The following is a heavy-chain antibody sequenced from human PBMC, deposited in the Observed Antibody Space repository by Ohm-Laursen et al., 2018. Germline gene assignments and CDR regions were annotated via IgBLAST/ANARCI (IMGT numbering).Heavy chain of an antibody. CDR2: ISSYSSSI. CDR1: GFTFSNYG. J-gene: IGHJ4*02. Sequence: SLRLSCAASGFTFSNYGMNWVRQAPGKGPEWVSYISSYSSSIYYADSVRGRFTISRDNAKSSLYLQMNSLRAEDTAVYYCARATRDGYDYWGQGTLVTVSS. V-gene: IGHV3-48*01. CDR3: ARATRDGYDY. D-gene: IGHD5-24*01.